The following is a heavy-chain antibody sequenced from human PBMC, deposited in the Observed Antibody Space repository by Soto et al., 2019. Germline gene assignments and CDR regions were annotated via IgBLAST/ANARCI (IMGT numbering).Heavy chain of an antibody. V-gene: IGHV1-2*02. J-gene: IGHJ4*02. D-gene: IGHD6-19*01. Sequence: ASVKVSCKASGYTFTGDYMHWVRQAPGQGLEWMGWINPNSGGTNYAQKFQGRVTMTRGTSISTAYMELSRLRSDDTAVYYCARARAVAGPFDYWGQGTLVTVSS. CDR3: ARARAVAGPFDY. CDR2: INPNSGGT. CDR1: GYTFTGDY.